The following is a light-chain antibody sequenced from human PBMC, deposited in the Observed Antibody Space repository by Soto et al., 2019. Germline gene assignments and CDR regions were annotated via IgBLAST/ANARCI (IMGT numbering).Light chain of an antibody. Sequence: IMLTQSPGTLSLTQGERASLSCRASQSVSSISLAWYQQKRGQAPRLLIHGASSRATGIPDRFSGSGSGTDFTLTISRLEPEDFAVYYCQQYAGSPRTFGQGSMV. CDR3: QQYAGSPRT. CDR1: QSVSSIS. V-gene: IGKV3-20*01. CDR2: GAS. J-gene: IGKJ1*01.